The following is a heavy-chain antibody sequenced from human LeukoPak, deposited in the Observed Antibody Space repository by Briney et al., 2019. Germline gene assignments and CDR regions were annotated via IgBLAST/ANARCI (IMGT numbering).Heavy chain of an antibody. Sequence: GASVKVSCKASGYTLTGYYMHWVRQAPGQGLEWMGWINPNSGGTNYAQKFQGRVTMTRDTSISTAYMELSSLRSDDTAVYYCVRDRGRSYSSGWYYGMDVWGQGTTVTVSS. CDR2: INPNSGGT. J-gene: IGHJ6*02. CDR1: GYTLTGYY. V-gene: IGHV1-2*02. CDR3: VRDRGRSYSSGWYYGMDV. D-gene: IGHD6-19*01.